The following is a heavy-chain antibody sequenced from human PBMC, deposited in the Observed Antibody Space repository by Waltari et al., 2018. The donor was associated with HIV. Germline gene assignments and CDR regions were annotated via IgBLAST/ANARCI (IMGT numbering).Heavy chain of an antibody. J-gene: IGHJ6*02. CDR1: GFTFSSYW. CDR2: INSDGSST. D-gene: IGHD6-13*01. Sequence: EVQLVEYGGGLVQPGGSLRLSCAASGFTFSSYWMHWVRQAPGKGLGWVSRINSDGSSTSYADSVKGRFTISRDNAKNTLYLQMNSLRAEDTAVYYCASGYSSSWRSDYYYYGMDVWGQGTTVTVSS. V-gene: IGHV3-74*01. CDR3: ASGYSSSWRSDYYYYGMDV.